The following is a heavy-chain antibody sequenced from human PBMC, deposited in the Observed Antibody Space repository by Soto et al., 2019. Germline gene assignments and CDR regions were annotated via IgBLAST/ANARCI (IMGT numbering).Heavy chain of an antibody. J-gene: IGHJ3*02. Sequence: GASVKVSCKASGYTFTGYYMHWVRQAPGQGLEWMGWINPNSGGTNYAQKFQGWVTMTRDTSISTAYMELSRLRSDDTAVYYCARPNNDYYGSGTHGAFDIWGQGTMVTVS. CDR3: ARPNNDYYGSGTHGAFDI. CDR1: GYTFTGYY. D-gene: IGHD3-10*01. V-gene: IGHV1-2*04. CDR2: INPNSGGT.